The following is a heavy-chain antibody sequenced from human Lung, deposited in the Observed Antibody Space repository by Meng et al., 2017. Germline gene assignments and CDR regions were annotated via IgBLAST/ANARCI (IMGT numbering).Heavy chain of an antibody. J-gene: IGHJ4*02. Sequence: QVHLQQSGPRLVKPSHTLSLTCALSGDSVSSNSAALNWIRQSPSRGLEWLGRIYYRSKWYNGYAVSVRSRITLNPDTSNNQFSLQLNSVTPENTAVYYCARSQQWLDSWGQGTLVTVSS. CDR1: GDSVSSNSAA. V-gene: IGHV6-1*01. D-gene: IGHD6-19*01. CDR2: IYYRSKWYN. CDR3: ARSQQWLDS.